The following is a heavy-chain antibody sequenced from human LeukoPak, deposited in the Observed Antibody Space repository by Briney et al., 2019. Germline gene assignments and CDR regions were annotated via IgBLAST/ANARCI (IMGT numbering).Heavy chain of an antibody. CDR2: IYNSGKT. V-gene: IGHV4-39*01. CDR3: ATQILLCHYY. J-gene: IGHJ4*02. D-gene: IGHD2/OR15-2a*01. CDR1: GGSISSSGDY. Sequence: PSETLSLTCTVSGGSISSSGDYWGWIRQPPGKGLEWIANIYNSGKTSYNPSLKSRVTTSVDTSNNQLSLKLSSVTAADTAVYYCATQILLCHYYWGQGTLVTVSS.